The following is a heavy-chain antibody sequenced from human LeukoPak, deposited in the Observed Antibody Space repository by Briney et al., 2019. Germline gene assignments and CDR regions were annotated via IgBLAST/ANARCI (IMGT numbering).Heavy chain of an antibody. CDR2: IYDSRST. D-gene: IGHD3-10*01. Sequence: SSETLSLTCTVSGGSISSSSYYWGWIRQPPGKGLEWIGSIYDSRSTYYNPSLKSRLTISVDTSKNQFSLKLSSVTAADTAIYYCARPYHYDSGSRGTAFDLWGRGTMVTVSS. CDR1: GGSISSSSYY. CDR3: ARPYHYDSGSRGTAFDL. V-gene: IGHV4-39*01. J-gene: IGHJ3*01.